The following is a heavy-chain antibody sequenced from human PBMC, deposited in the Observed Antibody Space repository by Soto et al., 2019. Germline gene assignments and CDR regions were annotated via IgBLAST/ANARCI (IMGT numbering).Heavy chain of an antibody. CDR1: GGPISSGSHY. J-gene: IGHJ2*01. V-gene: IGHV4-39*01. CDR3: AGHPHLGGMVYWYFDL. Sequence: QLQLQESGPRLMKSSEALSLICTVSGGPISSGSHYWGWIRQSPGKGLEWIGSIYYSGATQYNPSLKSRVTISVDTSKNQFSLKLRSVTAADAAVYYCAGHPHLGGMVYWYFDLWGRGTLVNVSS. CDR2: IYYSGAT. D-gene: IGHD3-10*01.